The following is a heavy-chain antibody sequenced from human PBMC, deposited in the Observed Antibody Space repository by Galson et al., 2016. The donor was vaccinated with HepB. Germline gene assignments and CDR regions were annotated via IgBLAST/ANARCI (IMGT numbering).Heavy chain of an antibody. CDR1: GFTFSDYY. Sequence: SLRLSCAASGFTFSDYYMSWVRQPPGKGLEYISYIASSRTITYYADSVKGRFTISRDNAKSSLYVQMSGLRPNDTAVYYCATTTLLDNWGQGILVTVSS. D-gene: IGHD1-1*01. CDR3: ATTTLLDN. CDR2: IASSRTIT. V-gene: IGHV3-11*01. J-gene: IGHJ4*02.